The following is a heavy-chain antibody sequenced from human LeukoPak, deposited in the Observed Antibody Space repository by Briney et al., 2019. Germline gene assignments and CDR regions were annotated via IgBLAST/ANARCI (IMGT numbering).Heavy chain of an antibody. D-gene: IGHD3-10*01. J-gene: IGHJ4*02. CDR2: FSYDGSNQ. CDR1: GFMFSSYG. Sequence: AGSLRLSCAASGFMFSSYGMHWVRQAPGKGLEWVAVFSYDGSNQYYADSVKGRFTVSRDKSGNTLYLQMNSLRAEDTAVYYCARISGSYYSTVDCWGQGTLVTVSS. CDR3: ARISGSYYSTVDC. V-gene: IGHV3-33*05.